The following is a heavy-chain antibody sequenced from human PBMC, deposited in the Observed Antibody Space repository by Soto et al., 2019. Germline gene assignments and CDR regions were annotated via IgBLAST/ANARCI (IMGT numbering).Heavy chain of an antibody. CDR2: ISSSSDYI. D-gene: IGHD5-12*01. V-gene: IGHV3-21*01. Sequence: EVQLVESGGGLVKPGGSLRLSCAASGFSFSTYIMNWVRQAPGKGLEWVSSISSSSDYIFYADSVTGRFTISRDNAKTSLFLQMNSLRAEDTAMYYCVRDIYSGHDSWGQGTLVTVSS. CDR1: GFSFSTYI. J-gene: IGHJ5*01. CDR3: VRDIYSGHDS.